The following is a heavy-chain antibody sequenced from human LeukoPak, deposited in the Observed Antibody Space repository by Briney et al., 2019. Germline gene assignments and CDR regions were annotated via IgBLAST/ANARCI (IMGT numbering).Heavy chain of an antibody. CDR3: ARGFDSKSAYFDY. J-gene: IGHJ4*02. D-gene: IGHD5-12*01. CDR2: IYYSGST. Sequence: PSETLSLTCTVSGGSISSYSGSWIRQPPGKGLEWIGYIYYSGSTNYNPSLKSRVTISLDTSKNQFSLKLRSVTAADTAVYYCARGFDSKSAYFDYWGQGTLVTVSS. CDR1: GGSISSYS. V-gene: IGHV4-59*01.